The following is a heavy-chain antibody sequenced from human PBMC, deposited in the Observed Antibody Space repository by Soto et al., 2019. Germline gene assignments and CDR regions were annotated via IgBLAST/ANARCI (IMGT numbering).Heavy chain of an antibody. Sequence: SETLSLTCTVSGGSINSGDYYWSWIRQPPGKGLEWIGYIYYSGSTYYNPPLKSRVTISVDTSKNQFSLKLSSVTAADTAVYYCAREGPGSAAELNWFDPWGQGTLVTVSS. CDR1: GGSINSGDYY. CDR3: AREGPGSAAELNWFDP. J-gene: IGHJ5*02. V-gene: IGHV4-30-4*02. CDR2: IYYSGST. D-gene: IGHD2-15*01.